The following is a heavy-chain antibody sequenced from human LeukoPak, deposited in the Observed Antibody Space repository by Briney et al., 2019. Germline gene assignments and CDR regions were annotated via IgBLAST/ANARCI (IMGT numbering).Heavy chain of an antibody. J-gene: IGHJ4*02. V-gene: IGHV4-30-4*08. CDR1: GGSISSGDYY. Sequence: SETLSLTCTVSGGSISSGDYYWSWIRHPPGKALEWIGHTHYSGITYYSPSLKSRLTISVDTSKNHFSLKLSSVTAEDTVEYHCARGCRYSNSWYYFDYWGQGTMVTVSS. CDR3: ARGCRYSNSWYYFDY. CDR2: THYSGIT. D-gene: IGHD6-13*01.